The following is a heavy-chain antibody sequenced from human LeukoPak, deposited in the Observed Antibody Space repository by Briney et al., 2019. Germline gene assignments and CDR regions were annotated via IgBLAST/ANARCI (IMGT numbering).Heavy chain of an antibody. V-gene: IGHV4-4*02. J-gene: IGHJ4*02. D-gene: IGHD3-16*02. CDR3: ARDSGGVGGVIVNFDY. CDR2: IYHSGST. Sequence: SETLSLTCAVSGGSISSSNWWRWVRQPPGKGLEWIGEIYHSGSTNYNPSLKSQVTISVDKSKNQFSLKLSSVTAADTAVYYCARDSGGVGGVIVNFDYWGQGTLVTVSS. CDR1: GGSISSSNW.